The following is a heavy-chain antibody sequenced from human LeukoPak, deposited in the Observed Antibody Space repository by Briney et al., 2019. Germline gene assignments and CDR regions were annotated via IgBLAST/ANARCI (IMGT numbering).Heavy chain of an antibody. J-gene: IGHJ6*02. CDR3: AKDPGAAGGYGMDV. V-gene: IGHV3-23*01. Sequence: PGGSLRLSCAASGFTFSSYAVSWVRQAPGKGLEWVSAISGSGGSTYYADSVKGRFTISRDNSKNTLYLQMNSLRAEDTAVYYCAKDPGAAGGYGMDVWGQGTTVTVSS. CDR1: GFTFSSYA. D-gene: IGHD6-13*01. CDR2: ISGSGGST.